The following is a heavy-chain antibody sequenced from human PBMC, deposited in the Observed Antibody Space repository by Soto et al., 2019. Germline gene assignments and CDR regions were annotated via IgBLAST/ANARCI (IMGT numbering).Heavy chain of an antibody. Sequence: SLLLSGGATGFTFSSHEMNWIRQTPGKRLEWIAKISGSGSTINYADSVKGRFTISRDNVQRTLHLQMDSLRVEDTGVYYCARGGVYWGRGTLVTVSS. D-gene: IGHD2-8*01. V-gene: IGHV3-48*03. CDR1: GFTFSSHE. CDR2: ISGSGSTI. CDR3: ARGGVY. J-gene: IGHJ1*01.